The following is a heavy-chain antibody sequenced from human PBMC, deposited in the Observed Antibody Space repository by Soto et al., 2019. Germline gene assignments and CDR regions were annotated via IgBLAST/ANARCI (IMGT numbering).Heavy chain of an antibody. CDR3: ASSRAGEGARNRPRAEAYYYYGMDV. Sequence: SETLSLTCTVSGGSISSYYWSWIRQPPGKGLEWIGYIYYSGSTNYNPSLKSRVTISVDTSKNQFSLKLSSVTAADTAVYYCASSRAGEGARNRPRAEAYYYYGMDVWGQGTTVTVSS. CDR1: GGSISSYY. J-gene: IGHJ6*02. D-gene: IGHD1-26*01. CDR2: IYYSGST. V-gene: IGHV4-59*01.